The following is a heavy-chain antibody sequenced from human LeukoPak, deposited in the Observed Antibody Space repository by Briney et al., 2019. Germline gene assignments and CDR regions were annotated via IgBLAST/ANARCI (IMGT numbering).Heavy chain of an antibody. CDR3: AKTRGSGPFDY. D-gene: IGHD3-10*01. J-gene: IGHJ4*02. CDR1: GFTFSTYA. CDR2: ISYDGSDK. V-gene: IGHV3-30*18. Sequence: GGSLRLSCAASGFTFSTYAMHWVRQAPGKGLEWVAVISYDGSDKYYADSVKGRFTISRDNSKNTLYLQMNNLRAEDTAVYYCAKTRGSGPFDYWGQGTLVTVSS.